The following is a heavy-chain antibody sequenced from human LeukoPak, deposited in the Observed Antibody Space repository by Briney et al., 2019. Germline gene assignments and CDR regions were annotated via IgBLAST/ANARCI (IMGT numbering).Heavy chain of an antibody. Sequence: SETLSLTCAVSGGSISSGGYSWSWIRQPPGKGLEWIGYIYHSGSTYYNPSLKSRVTISVDRSKNQFSLKLSSVTAADTAVYYCARDGGSGSYRDAFDIWGQGTMVTVSS. CDR2: IYHSGST. D-gene: IGHD3-10*01. J-gene: IGHJ3*02. CDR1: GGSISSGGYS. CDR3: ARDGGSGSYRDAFDI. V-gene: IGHV4-30-2*01.